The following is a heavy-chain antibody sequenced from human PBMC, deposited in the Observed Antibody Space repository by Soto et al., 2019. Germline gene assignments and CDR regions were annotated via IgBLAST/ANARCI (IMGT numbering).Heavy chain of an antibody. Sequence: QVQLVQSGGEVRKPGASVKVSCKASGYTFTTYDITWVRQAPGQGLEWLGWISGYNGKSNYAQRLQGRVTMTTDTSTNTAYMELRNLRSDDTAVYYCARGGTHSGGDYWGPGTLVTVSS. CDR3: ARGGTHSGGDY. CDR2: ISGYNGKS. V-gene: IGHV1-18*01. J-gene: IGHJ4*02. CDR1: GYTFTTYD. D-gene: IGHD1-26*01.